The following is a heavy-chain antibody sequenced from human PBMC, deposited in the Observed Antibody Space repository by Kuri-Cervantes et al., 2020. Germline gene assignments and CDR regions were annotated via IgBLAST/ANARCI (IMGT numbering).Heavy chain of an antibody. V-gene: IGHV3-30*18. J-gene: IGHJ4*02. CDR3: AKEAQLWFGESLLGSDDY. D-gene: IGHD3-10*01. Sequence: GESLKISCAASGFTFSSYGMHWVRQAPGKGLEWVAVIPYDGSNKYYADSVKGRFTISRDNSKNTLYLQMNSLRAEDTAVYYCAKEAQLWFGESLLGSDDYWGQGTLVTVSS. CDR1: GFTFSSYG. CDR2: IPYDGSNK.